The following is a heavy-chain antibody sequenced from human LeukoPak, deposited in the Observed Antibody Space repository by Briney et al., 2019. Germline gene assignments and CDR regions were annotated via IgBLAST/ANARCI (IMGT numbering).Heavy chain of an antibody. D-gene: IGHD6-19*01. CDR3: ARAISGWYQWFDP. J-gene: IGHJ5*02. CDR1: GYTFTSYY. V-gene: IGHV1-69*13. Sequence: SVKVSCKASGYTFTSYYMHWVRQAPGQGLEWMGGIIPIFGTANYAQKFQGRVTITADESTSTAYMELSSLRSEDTAVYYCARAISGWYQWFDPWGQGTLVTVSS. CDR2: IIPIFGTA.